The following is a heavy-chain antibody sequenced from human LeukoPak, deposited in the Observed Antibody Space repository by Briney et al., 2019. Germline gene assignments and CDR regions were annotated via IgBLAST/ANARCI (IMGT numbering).Heavy chain of an antibody. CDR3: ARERRPWGEDF. J-gene: IGHJ4*02. V-gene: IGHV4-39*07. D-gene: IGHD3-16*01. Sequence: PSETLSLTCTVSGGSISSSSYYWGWIRQPPGKGLEWIGSIYYSGSTYYNPSLKSRVTISVDTSKNQFSLKLSSVTAADTAVYYCARERRPWGEDFWGQGTLVTVSS. CDR2: IYYSGST. CDR1: GGSISSSSYY.